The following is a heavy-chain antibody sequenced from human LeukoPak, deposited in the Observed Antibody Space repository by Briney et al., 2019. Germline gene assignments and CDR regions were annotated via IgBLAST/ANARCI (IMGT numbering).Heavy chain of an antibody. D-gene: IGHD2-2*01. V-gene: IGHV3-11*06. J-gene: IGHJ4*02. CDR3: AWGDIVVQKS. CDR1: GFTFSDYY. CDR2: ISSSSSYI. Sequence: GGSLRLSCAASGFTFSDYYMSWIRQAPGKGLERVSYISSSSSYIYYADSVKGRFTISRDNAKNSLYLQMNSLRAEDTAVYYCAWGDIVVQKSWGQGTLVTVSS.